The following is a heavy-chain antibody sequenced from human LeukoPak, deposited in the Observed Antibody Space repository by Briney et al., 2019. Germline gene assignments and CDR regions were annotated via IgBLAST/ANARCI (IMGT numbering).Heavy chain of an antibody. J-gene: IGHJ4*02. CDR3: AKVAFTSGWYPADY. Sequence: GGSLRLSCAASGFTFSSYAMSWVRQAPGKGLEWVSAISISGVSIYYTDSVKGRFTISRDNSKNTLYLQMNSLRAEDTAVYYCAKVAFTSGWYPADYWGQGTLVTVSS. CDR2: ISISGVSI. D-gene: IGHD6-19*01. V-gene: IGHV3-23*01. CDR1: GFTFSSYA.